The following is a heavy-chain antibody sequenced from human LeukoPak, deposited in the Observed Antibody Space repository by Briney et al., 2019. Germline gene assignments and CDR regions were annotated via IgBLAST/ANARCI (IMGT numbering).Heavy chain of an antibody. Sequence: GGSLRLSCAASGFTFSSYWMSWVRQAPGKGLEWVANIKQDGSEKYYVDSVKGRFTISRDNAKNTLYLQMNGLRAEDTAVYYCARPLSGYSSSLGYWGQGTLVTVSS. CDR3: ARPLSGYSSSLGY. V-gene: IGHV3-7*01. D-gene: IGHD6-6*01. J-gene: IGHJ4*02. CDR2: IKQDGSEK. CDR1: GFTFSSYW.